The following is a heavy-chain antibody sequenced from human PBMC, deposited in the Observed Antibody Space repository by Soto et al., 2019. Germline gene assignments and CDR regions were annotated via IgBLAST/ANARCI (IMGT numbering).Heavy chain of an antibody. V-gene: IGHV5-10-1*01. CDR2: IDPSDSYT. CDR3: ATPLDIVVVPSAPRAKYYYYGMDV. J-gene: IGHJ6*02. CDR1: GYSFTSYW. D-gene: IGHD2-2*01. Sequence: GESLKNSCKGSGYSFTSYWISWVRQMPGKGLEWRGRIDPSDSYTNYSPSFQGHVTISADKSISTAYLQWSSLKASDTAMYYCATPLDIVVVPSAPRAKYYYYGMDVWGQGTTVTVSS.